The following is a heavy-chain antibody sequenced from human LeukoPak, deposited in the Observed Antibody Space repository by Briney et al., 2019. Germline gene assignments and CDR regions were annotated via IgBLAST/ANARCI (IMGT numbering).Heavy chain of an antibody. V-gene: IGHV1-2*02. CDR1: GGTFSSYA. Sequence: GASVKVSCKASGGTFSSYAISWVRQAPGQGLEWMGWINPNSGGTNYAQKFQGRVTMTRDTSISTAYMELSRLRSDDTAVYYCAREAMATGMPFDYWGQGTLVTVPS. D-gene: IGHD5-24*01. J-gene: IGHJ4*02. CDR3: AREAMATGMPFDY. CDR2: INPNSGGT.